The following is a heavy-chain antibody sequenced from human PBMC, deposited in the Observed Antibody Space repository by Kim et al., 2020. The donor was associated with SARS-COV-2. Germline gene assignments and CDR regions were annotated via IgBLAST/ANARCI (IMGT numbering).Heavy chain of an antibody. J-gene: IGHJ3*02. Sequence: GGSLRLSCVGSGFSFGGFCINWVRQAPGKGLEWVAYISGSGDAMYYVDSVKGRFTITRVNAKNSLYLQMNSLRDEDTAVYYCGGVIW. CDR3: GGVI. CDR1: GFSFGGFC. CDR2: ISGSGDAM. V-gene: IGHV3-48*02.